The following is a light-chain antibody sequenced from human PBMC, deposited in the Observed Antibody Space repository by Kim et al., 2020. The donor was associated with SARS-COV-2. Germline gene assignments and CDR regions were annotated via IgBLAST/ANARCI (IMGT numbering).Light chain of an antibody. CDR2: RNN. CDR1: SNNVGNQG. CDR3: SAWDRSLRGWV. J-gene: IGLJ3*02. V-gene: IGLV10-54*01. Sequence: QAGLTQPPSVSKDLRQTATLTCTGNSNNVGNQGAAWLQQHQAHPPKVLFYRNNKRPSGISERLSASRSGNTASLTITGLQPEDEADYYCSAWDRSLRGWVFGGGTQLTVL.